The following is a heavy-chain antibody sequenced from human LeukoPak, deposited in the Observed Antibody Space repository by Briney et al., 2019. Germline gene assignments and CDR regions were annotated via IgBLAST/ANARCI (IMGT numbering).Heavy chain of an antibody. CDR3: ARASTMADFDY. V-gene: IGHV3-48*03. D-gene: IGHD3-10*01. CDR2: ISSSGSTI. J-gene: IGHJ4*02. Sequence: GGSLRLSCAASGFTFSSYEMNWVRQAPGQGLEWVSYISSSGSTIYYADSVKGRFTISRDNAKNSLYLQMNSLRAEDTAVYYCARASTMADFDYWGQGTLVTVSS. CDR1: GFTFSSYE.